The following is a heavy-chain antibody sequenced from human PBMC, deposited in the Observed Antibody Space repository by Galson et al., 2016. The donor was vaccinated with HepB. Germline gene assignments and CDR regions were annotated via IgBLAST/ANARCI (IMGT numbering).Heavy chain of an antibody. D-gene: IGHD4-23*01. Sequence: SETLSLTCAVSGGSISTDNWWTWVRQPPGKGLEWIGEIYGGGTTNYKPSLKSRVTLSLDKSNNQFSLKLTSVTAADTAVYYCASRVATRLSALGYWGQGILVTVSS. CDR3: ASRVATRLSALGY. J-gene: IGHJ4*02. V-gene: IGHV4-4*02. CDR2: IYGGGTT. CDR1: GGSISTDNW.